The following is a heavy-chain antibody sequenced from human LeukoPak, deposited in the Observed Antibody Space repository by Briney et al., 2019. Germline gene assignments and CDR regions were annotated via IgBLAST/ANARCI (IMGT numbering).Heavy chain of an antibody. CDR2: INPNSGGT. J-gene: IGHJ4*02. CDR1: RYTFTVYY. D-gene: IGHD6-19*01. Sequence: ASVKVSCKASRYTFTVYYMHWVRQAPGQGLGWVGWINPNSGGTDYAQKFQGRGNMTRDTSITTAYMELSRLRSDDTAVYYCARRPLAAPYFDYWGQGTLVTVSS. CDR3: ARRPLAAPYFDY. V-gene: IGHV1-2*02.